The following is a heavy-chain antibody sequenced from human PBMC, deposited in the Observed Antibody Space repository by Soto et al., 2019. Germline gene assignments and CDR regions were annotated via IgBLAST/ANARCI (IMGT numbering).Heavy chain of an antibody. CDR2: ISYDGSNK. CDR1: GFTFSSYG. D-gene: IGHD2-2*01. J-gene: IGHJ6*02. CDR3: AKVLGYCSSTSRELYYYYYGMDV. Sequence: GGSLRLSCAASGFTFSSYGMHWVRQAPGKGLEWVAVISYDGSNKYYADSVKGRFTISRDNSKNTLYLQMNSLRAEDTAVYYRAKVLGYCSSTSRELYYYYYGMDVWGQGTTVTVSS. V-gene: IGHV3-30*18.